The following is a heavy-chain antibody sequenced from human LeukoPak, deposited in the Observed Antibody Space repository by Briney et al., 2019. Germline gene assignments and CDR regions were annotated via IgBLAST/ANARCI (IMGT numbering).Heavy chain of an antibody. D-gene: IGHD3-16*01. CDR3: ARGRNGYYFDY. Sequence: GGSLRLSCVASGFTFSSYDMHWVRQATGKGLEWVSAIGTAGDTYYPGSVKGRFTISRENAKNSLYLQMNSLRAGDTAVYYCARGRNGYYFDYWGQGTLVTVSS. CDR2: IGTAGDT. J-gene: IGHJ4*02. V-gene: IGHV3-13*01. CDR1: GFTFSSYD.